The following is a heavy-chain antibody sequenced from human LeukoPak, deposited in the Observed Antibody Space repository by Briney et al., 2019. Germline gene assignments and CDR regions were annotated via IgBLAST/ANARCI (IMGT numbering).Heavy chain of an antibody. CDR1: GGSISSGGYS. J-gene: IGHJ1*01. CDR2: IYYSGST. V-gene: IGHV4-31*03. D-gene: IGHD4-17*01. Sequence: SQTLSLTCTVSGGSISSGGYSWSWIRQHPGKGLEWIGYIYYSGSTYYNPSLKSRVTISVDTSKNQFSLKLSSVTAADTAVYYCARGDYGLSAEYFQHWGQGTLVTVSS. CDR3: ARGDYGLSAEYFQH.